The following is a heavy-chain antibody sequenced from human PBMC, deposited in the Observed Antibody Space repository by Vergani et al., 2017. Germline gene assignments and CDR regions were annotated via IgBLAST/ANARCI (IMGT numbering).Heavy chain of an antibody. J-gene: IGHJ5*02. V-gene: IGHV1-18*01. D-gene: IGHD3-3*01. CDR1: GYTFTSYG. CDR3: ARASKLRFLEWFTGP. Sequence: QVQLVQSGAEVKKPGASVKVSCKASGYTFTSYGISWVRQAPGQGLEWMGWISAYNGNTNYAQKLQGRVTMTTDTSTSTAYMELRSLRSDDTAVYYGARASKLRFLEWFTGPWGQGTLVTVSS. CDR2: ISAYNGNT.